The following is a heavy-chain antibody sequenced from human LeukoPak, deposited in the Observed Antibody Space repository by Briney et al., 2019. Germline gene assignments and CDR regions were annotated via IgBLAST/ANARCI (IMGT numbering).Heavy chain of an antibody. J-gene: IGHJ3*02. V-gene: IGHV1-8*01. CDR1: GYTFTSYD. CDR2: MNPNSGNT. Sequence: ASAKVSCKASGYTFTSYDINWVRQATGQGLEWMGWMNPNSGNTGYAQKFQGRVTMTRNTSISTAYMELSSLRSEDTAVYYCARGLKYYYDSSGYWIAEDAFDTWGQGTMVTVSS. D-gene: IGHD3-22*01. CDR3: ARGLKYYYDSSGYWIAEDAFDT.